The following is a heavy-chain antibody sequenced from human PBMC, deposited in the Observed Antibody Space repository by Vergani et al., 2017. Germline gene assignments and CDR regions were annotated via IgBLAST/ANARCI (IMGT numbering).Heavy chain of an antibody. D-gene: IGHD3-10*01. V-gene: IGHV5-51*03. CDR3: ARRGGGFDY. J-gene: IGHJ4*02. CDR1: GYSFTSYW. CDR2: IYPGDSDT. Sequence: EVQLVPSGAEVKPPGASLKISCKGSGYSFTSYWIGWVCQLPGKGLEWMGIIYPGDSDTRYSPPFQGQVTISADKSISIAYLQWGSVKASDTAMYYCARRGGGFDYWGQGTLVTVSS.